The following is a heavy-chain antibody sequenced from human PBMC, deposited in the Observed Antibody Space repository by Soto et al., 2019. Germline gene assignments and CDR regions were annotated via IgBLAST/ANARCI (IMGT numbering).Heavy chain of an antibody. CDR1: GFTFSSYW. CDR3: ARVQLRSTGWYP. D-gene: IGHD6-19*01. CDR2: INSDGSST. V-gene: IGHV3-74*01. Sequence: GGSLRISCAASGFTFSSYWMHWVRQAPGKGLVWVSRINSDGSSTSYADSVEGRFTISRDNAKNTLYLQMNSLRAEDTAIYYCARVQLRSTGWYPWGQGTLVTGSS. J-gene: IGHJ5*02.